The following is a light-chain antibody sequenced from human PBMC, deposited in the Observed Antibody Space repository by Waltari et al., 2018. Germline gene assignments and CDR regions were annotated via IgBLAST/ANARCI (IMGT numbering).Light chain of an antibody. J-gene: IGKJ2*01. V-gene: IGKV3-20*01. CDR1: QSVSRSR. Sequence: FLTQAPDTLSLSPGERATLPWRASQSVSRSRLAWYQHKPGQAPRLLMYAASTRATGIPDRFSGSGSGTDFSLSISRVEPEDFAVYYCQQYSSSVMYTFGQGTKLEIK. CDR2: AAS. CDR3: QQYSSSVMYT.